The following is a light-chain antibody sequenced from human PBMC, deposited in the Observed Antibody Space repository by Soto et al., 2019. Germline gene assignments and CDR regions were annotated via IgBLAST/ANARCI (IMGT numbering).Light chain of an antibody. J-gene: IGLJ2*01. CDR1: RSNIQSNT. Sequence: QSVLTQPPSASGTPGQRVIISCSGSRSNIQSNTVNWYQQLPGTAPKLLIHSDNMRPSGVPDRFSGSKSGTSASLAITGLQAEDEADYYCQSYDSSLSGSVVFGGGTKLTVL. CDR3: QSYDSSLSGSVV. V-gene: IGLV1-44*01. CDR2: SDN.